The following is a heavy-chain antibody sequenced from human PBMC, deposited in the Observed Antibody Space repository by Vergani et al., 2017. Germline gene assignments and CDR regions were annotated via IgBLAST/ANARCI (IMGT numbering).Heavy chain of an antibody. CDR2: ISSYGRNK. J-gene: IGHJ4*02. Sequence: QVQLVESGGGVVPPGRSLRLSCAASGFPFSSYGMHLVRHAPCPCLEWVAFISSYGRNKYYADTVKGRVTISRDNSKNTLYLQMNSLRAEDTAVYYCAKDHNYGDYVIDYWGQGTLVTVSS. CDR3: AKDHNYGDYVIDY. V-gene: IGHV3-30*18. CDR1: GFPFSSYG. D-gene: IGHD4-17*01.